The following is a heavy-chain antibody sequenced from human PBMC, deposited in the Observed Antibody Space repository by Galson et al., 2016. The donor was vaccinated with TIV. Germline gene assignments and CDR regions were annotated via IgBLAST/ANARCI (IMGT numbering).Heavy chain of an antibody. D-gene: IGHD3-22*01. V-gene: IGHV1-8*01. CDR1: GYTFTSFD. CDR3: ARGHYYYSSGYSFDF. J-gene: IGHJ4*02. CDR2: MSPSNGNT. Sequence: SVKVSCKASGYTFTSFDISWIRQAPGQGLEWMGWMSPSNGNTGYAQKFRGRITMTRHPSTTTVYMELSGLTSEDTAVYYCARGHYYYSSGYSFDFWGQGNLVTVSS.